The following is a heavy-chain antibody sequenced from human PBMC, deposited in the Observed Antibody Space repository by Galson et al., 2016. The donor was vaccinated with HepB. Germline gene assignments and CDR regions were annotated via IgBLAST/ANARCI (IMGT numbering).Heavy chain of an antibody. CDR1: GFTFRIFT. CDR2: TSSHGDIL. CDR3: TRDAMGRGSGSYSAFDY. J-gene: IGHJ4*02. Sequence: SLRLSCAASGFTFRIFTMHWVRQAPDKGLEWVATTSSHGDILYYADSVKGRFTISRDNSNNILSLQMNSLRAEDTAVYYCTRDAMGRGSGSYSAFDYWGQGTLVTVSS. V-gene: IGHV3-30-3*01. D-gene: IGHD1-26*01.